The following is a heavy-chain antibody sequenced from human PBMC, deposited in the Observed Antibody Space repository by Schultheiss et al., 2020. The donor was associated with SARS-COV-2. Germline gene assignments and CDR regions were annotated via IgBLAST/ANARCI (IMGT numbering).Heavy chain of an antibody. CDR1: GFTFEDYA. Sequence: GGSLRLSCVASGFTFEDYAMHWVRQVPGKGLEWVSGISRNSGSTDFANSVKGRFTISRDNSKNTLYLQMNSLRAEDTAVYYCARVSYSNYAVSFDYWGQGTLVTVSS. J-gene: IGHJ4*02. D-gene: IGHD4-11*01. CDR3: ARVSYSNYAVSFDY. V-gene: IGHV3-9*01. CDR2: ISRNSGST.